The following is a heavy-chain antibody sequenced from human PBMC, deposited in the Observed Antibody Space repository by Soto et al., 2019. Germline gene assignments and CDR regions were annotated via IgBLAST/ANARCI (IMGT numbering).Heavy chain of an antibody. D-gene: IGHD1-1*01. J-gene: IGHJ6*02. CDR1: GGTFSSYT. V-gene: IGHV1-69*02. CDR2: IIPFLGIS. CDR3: ATTPWTTQVYYYYYGMDV. Sequence: QVQLVQSGAEVKKPGSSVKVSCKASGGTFSSYTISWVRQAPGQGLEWMGRIIPFLGISNYAQKFQGRVTITADKATSTAYMELSSVRSEDTAVYYCATTPWTTQVYYYYYGMDVWGQGTTVTVSS.